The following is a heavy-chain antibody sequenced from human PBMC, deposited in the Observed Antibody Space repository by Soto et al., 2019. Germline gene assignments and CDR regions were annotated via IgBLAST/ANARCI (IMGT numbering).Heavy chain of an antibody. Sequence: GSLRLSCAASGFSFSSYSMNWVRQAPGKGLEWVSSISGSSSYIYYADSVKGRFTISRDNAKNSVYLQMNSLRAEDTAVYYCARGRFGELIPWGQGTLVTVSS. CDR3: ARGRFGELIP. D-gene: IGHD3-10*01. CDR2: ISGSSSYI. J-gene: IGHJ4*02. V-gene: IGHV3-21*01. CDR1: GFSFSSYS.